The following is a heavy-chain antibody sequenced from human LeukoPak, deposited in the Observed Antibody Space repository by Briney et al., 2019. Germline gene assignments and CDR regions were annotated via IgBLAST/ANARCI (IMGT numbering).Heavy chain of an antibody. J-gene: IGHJ4*02. CDR3: VRESITWDRDFDY. CDR1: GFTFSGYG. Sequence: PGGSMRPSCAASGFTFSGYGMNWVRQAPGRGLEWLSYISSGSRTIFYADSVKGRFTISRDNGKNSLFLLMSSLRADDTAVYYCVRESITWDRDFDYWGQGTLITVSS. V-gene: IGHV3-48*01. CDR2: ISSGSRTI. D-gene: IGHD7-27*01.